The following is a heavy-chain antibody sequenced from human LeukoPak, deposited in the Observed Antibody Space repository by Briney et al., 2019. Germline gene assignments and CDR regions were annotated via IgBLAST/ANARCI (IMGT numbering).Heavy chain of an antibody. Sequence: ASVKVSCKASGGTFSSYAISWVRQAPGQGLEWMGGIIPIFGTANYAQKFQGRVTITTDESTSTAYMELSSLRSEDTAVYYCAIHESDYGDCRGGLVESYYYYYYMDVWGKGTTVTVSS. J-gene: IGHJ6*03. CDR2: IIPIFGTA. V-gene: IGHV1-69*05. D-gene: IGHD4-17*01. CDR3: AIHESDYGDCRGGLVESYYYYYYMDV. CDR1: GGTFSSYA.